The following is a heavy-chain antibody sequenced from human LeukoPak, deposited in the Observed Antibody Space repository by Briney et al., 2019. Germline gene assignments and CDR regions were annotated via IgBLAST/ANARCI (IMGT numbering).Heavy chain of an antibody. D-gene: IGHD6-13*01. CDR3: ARWGQQPGDY. Sequence: PGGSLRLSCAASGFAFSSYGMHWVRQAPGKGLEWVAFIRYDGSNKYYADSVKGRFTISRDNAKNSLYLQMNSLRAEDTAVYYCARWGQQPGDYWGQGTLVTVSS. J-gene: IGHJ4*02. CDR2: IRYDGSNK. CDR1: GFAFSSYG. V-gene: IGHV3-30*02.